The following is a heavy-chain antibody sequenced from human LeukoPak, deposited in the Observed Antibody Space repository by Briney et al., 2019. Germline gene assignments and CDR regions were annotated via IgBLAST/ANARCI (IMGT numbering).Heavy chain of an antibody. V-gene: IGHV3-23*01. CDR1: GFTFSSYA. J-gene: IGHJ6*02. CDR3: AKEKFDDYSNLLPPPYYYGMDV. D-gene: IGHD4-4*01. Sequence: PGGSLRLSCAASGFTFSSYAMSWVRQAPGKGLEWVSAISGSGGSTYYADSVKGRFTISRDNSKNTLYLQMNSLRAEDTAVYYCAKEKFDDYSNLLPPPYYYGMDVWGQGTTVTVSS. CDR2: ISGSGGST.